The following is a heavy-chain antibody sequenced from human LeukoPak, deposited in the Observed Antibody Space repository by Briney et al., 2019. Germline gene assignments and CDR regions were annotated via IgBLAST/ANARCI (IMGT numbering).Heavy chain of an antibody. V-gene: IGHV1-2*04. CDR2: INPNSGGT. J-gene: IGHJ6*02. CDR1: GYTFTGYY. Sequence: ASVKVSCKASGYTFTGYYMHWVRQAPGQGLEWMGWINPNSGGTNYAQKFQGWVTMTRDTSISTAYMELSRLRSDDTAVYYCARELGNLYGSGSYYNYYGMDVWGQGTTVTVSS. D-gene: IGHD3-10*01. CDR3: ARELGNLYGSGSYYNYYGMDV.